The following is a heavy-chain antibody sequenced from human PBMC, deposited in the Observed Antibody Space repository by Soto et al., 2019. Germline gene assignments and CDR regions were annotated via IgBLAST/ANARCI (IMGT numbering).Heavy chain of an antibody. V-gene: IGHV4-4*02. CDR2: VYHTGNT. Sequence: SETLSLTCAVSGDSISSTFWWTWVRQSPGKGLEWIGEVYHTGNTRYNPSLKSRVTISVDRSKNQFSLKLSSVTAADTAVYYCARGPVRPAYAFDIWGQGTMVTVSS. CDR1: GDSISSTFW. CDR3: ARGPVRPAYAFDI. J-gene: IGHJ3*02.